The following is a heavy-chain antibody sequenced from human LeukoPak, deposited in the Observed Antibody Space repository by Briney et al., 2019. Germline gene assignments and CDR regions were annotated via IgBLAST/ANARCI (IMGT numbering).Heavy chain of an antibody. J-gene: IGHJ5*02. D-gene: IGHD3-3*01. CDR2: IYPGDSDT. CDR3: ARGDSGIFGS. V-gene: IGHV5-51*01. CDR1: GYTFPNYW. Sequence: GESLKISCKGSGYTFPNYWIAWVRQMPGKGLEWMGIIYPGDSDTRYSPSFQGQVSIAADKSISTAYLQWSSLKAADTAMYFCARGDSGIFGSWGQGTQVTISS.